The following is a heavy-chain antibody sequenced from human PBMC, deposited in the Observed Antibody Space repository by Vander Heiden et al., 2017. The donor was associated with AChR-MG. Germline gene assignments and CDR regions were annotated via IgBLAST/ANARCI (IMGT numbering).Heavy chain of an antibody. J-gene: IGHJ3*02. CDR3: ARSPCSSAGCHISAFDI. CDR2: IYYSGST. V-gene: IGHV4-31*03. Sequence: QVQLQESGPGLVKPSQTLSLTCTVSGGSISSVGYYWSWIRQHPGKGLEWIGYIYYSGSTYYNPSLKSRVTISVDTSTNQFSLKLSSVTAADTAVYYCARSPCSSAGCHISAFDIWGQGTMVTVSS. CDR1: GGSISSVGYY. D-gene: IGHD2-2*01.